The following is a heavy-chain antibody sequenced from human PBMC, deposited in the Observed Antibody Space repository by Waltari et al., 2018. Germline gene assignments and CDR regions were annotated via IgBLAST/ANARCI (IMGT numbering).Heavy chain of an antibody. V-gene: IGHV1-24*01. D-gene: IGHD3-22*01. Sequence: QVQLVQSGAEVKKPGASVKVSCKVSGYTLTELSMHWVRQAPGKGLEWMGGFDPEEGETIYAQKFQGRVTMTEDTSTDTAYMELSSLRSEDTAVYYFATGAYYYDSSGYDQAGGFDYWGQGTLVTVSS. J-gene: IGHJ4*02. CDR2: FDPEEGET. CDR1: GYTLTELS. CDR3: ATGAYYYDSSGYDQAGGFDY.